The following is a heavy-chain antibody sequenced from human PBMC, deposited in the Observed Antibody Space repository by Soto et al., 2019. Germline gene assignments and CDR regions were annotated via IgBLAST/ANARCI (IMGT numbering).Heavy chain of an antibody. CDR2: IYYSGST. J-gene: IGHJ5*02. D-gene: IGHD3-10*01. CDR1: GGSISSSSYY. Sequence: SETLSLTCTVSGGSISSSSYYWGWIRQPPGKGLEWIGSIYYSGSTYYNPSLKSRVTISVDTSKNQFSLKLSSVTAADTAVYYCARGGPFGELLDWFDPWGQGTLVTVSS. V-gene: IGHV4-39*01. CDR3: ARGGPFGELLDWFDP.